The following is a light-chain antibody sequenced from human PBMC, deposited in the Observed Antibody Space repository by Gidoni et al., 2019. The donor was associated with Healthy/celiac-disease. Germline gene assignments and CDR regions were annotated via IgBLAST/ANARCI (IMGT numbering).Light chain of an antibody. Sequence: EIVLTQSPGLLSLSPGERATLSCMASQSVSSSYLAWYQQKPGQAPRLLSYGAYSRATGIPDRLSGSGSGTDFTLTISRLEPEDIAVYYCQQYGSSPYTFGQGTKLEIK. CDR3: QQYGSSPYT. CDR1: QSVSSSY. J-gene: IGKJ2*01. CDR2: GAY. V-gene: IGKV3-20*01.